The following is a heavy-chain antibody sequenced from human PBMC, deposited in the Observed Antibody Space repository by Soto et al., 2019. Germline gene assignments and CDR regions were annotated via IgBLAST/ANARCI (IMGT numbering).Heavy chain of an antibody. CDR2: ISGYNGNT. V-gene: IGHV1-18*04. J-gene: IGHJ4*02. D-gene: IGHD3-9*01. CDR3: ARDSGVRYFGTGGLDY. CDR1: GYTFTNYG. Sequence: QVQLVQSGAEVKKSGASVKVSCKASGYTFTNYGLSWVRQAPGQGLEWMGWISGYNGNTNYAQKLQGRVTMTTDTATTTAYMELRSLRSDDTAVYYCARDSGVRYFGTGGLDYWGQGTLVTVSS.